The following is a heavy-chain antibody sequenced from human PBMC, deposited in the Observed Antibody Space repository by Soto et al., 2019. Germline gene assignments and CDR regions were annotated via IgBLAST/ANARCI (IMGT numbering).Heavy chain of an antibody. CDR3: AKHLRWYDEDTFDI. D-gene: IGHD1-1*01. V-gene: IGHV3-30*18. Sequence: QVQMVESGGGVVQPGRSLRLSCAASGFTFSNYGMHWVRQAPGEGLEWVAVLSYDGNNKYYADSVKGRFTISRDNSKDTLYLQMNSLRAEDTAVYYCAKHLRWYDEDTFDIWGQGTMVTVSS. CDR2: LSYDGNNK. CDR1: GFTFSNYG. J-gene: IGHJ3*02.